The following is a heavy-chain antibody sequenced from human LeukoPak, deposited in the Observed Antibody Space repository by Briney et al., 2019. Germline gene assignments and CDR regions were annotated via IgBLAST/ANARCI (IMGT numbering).Heavy chain of an antibody. V-gene: IGHV4-39*07. CDR3: ARGPNYYDFCMDV. J-gene: IGHJ6*03. Sequence: SETLSLTCTVSGGSISSSSYYWGWIRQPPGKGLEWIGSIYYSGSTYYNPSLKSRVTISVDTSKNQFSLKLSSVTAADTAVYYCARGPNYYDFCMDVWGKGTTVTVSS. CDR2: IYYSGST. CDR1: GGSISSSSYY. D-gene: IGHD3-3*01.